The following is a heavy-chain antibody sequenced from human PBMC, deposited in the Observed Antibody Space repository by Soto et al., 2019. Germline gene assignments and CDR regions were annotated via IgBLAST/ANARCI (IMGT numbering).Heavy chain of an antibody. CDR3: AGDSTYYYYSSGYYLFDY. D-gene: IGHD3-22*01. J-gene: IGHJ4*02. V-gene: IGHV4-4*02. Sequence: QVQLQESGPGLVKPSGTLSLTCAVSGGSISSSNWWSWVRQPPGKGPSWIGEIYHSGSTNYNPSLKCPVTISVDKSQNQFSLKLSSVTAADTVVYYCAGDSTYYYYSSGYYLFDYWGQGTLVTVSS. CDR1: GGSISSSNW. CDR2: IYHSGST.